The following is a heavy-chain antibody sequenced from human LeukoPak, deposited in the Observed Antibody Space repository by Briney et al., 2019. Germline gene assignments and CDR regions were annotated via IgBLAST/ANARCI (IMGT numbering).Heavy chain of an antibody. CDR3: AIRSSYYYGSGSYNH. CDR2: IYSGGST. J-gene: IGHJ5*02. Sequence: GGSLRLSCAASGFTVSSNYMSWVRQAPGKGLEWVSVIYSGGSTYYADSVKGRFTISRDNSKNTLYLQMNSLTAEDTAVYYCAIRSSYYYGSGSYNHWGQGTLVTVSS. D-gene: IGHD3-10*01. CDR1: GFTVSSNY. V-gene: IGHV3-66*04.